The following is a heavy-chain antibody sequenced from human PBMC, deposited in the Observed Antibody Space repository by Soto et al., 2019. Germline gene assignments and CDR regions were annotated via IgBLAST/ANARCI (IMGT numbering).Heavy chain of an antibody. J-gene: IGHJ4*02. Sequence: QVQLVQSGAEVKKPGASVKVSCKASGYTFTGYYMHWVRQAPGQGLEWMGWINPNSGGTNYAQKCQGWVTMTRHTSISTAYIDLSRLSSDDTAVYYCPRDGHSSGWYAFDYWGQGTLVTVSS. CDR2: INPNSGGT. CDR3: PRDGHSSGWYAFDY. D-gene: IGHD6-19*01. V-gene: IGHV1-2*04. CDR1: GYTFTGYY.